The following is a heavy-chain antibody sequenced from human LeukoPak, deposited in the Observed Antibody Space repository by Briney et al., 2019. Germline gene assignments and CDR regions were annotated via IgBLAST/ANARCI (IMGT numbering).Heavy chain of an antibody. CDR1: GFTFSSYG. J-gene: IGHJ4*02. Sequence: PGRSLRLSCAASGFTFSSYGMHWVRQAPGKGLEWVAVISYDGSNEYYADSVKGRFTISRDNSKNTLYLQMDSLRAEDTAVYYCARAHSSSFDYWGQGTLVTVSS. CDR3: ARAHSSSFDY. V-gene: IGHV3-30*03. D-gene: IGHD6-6*01. CDR2: ISYDGSNE.